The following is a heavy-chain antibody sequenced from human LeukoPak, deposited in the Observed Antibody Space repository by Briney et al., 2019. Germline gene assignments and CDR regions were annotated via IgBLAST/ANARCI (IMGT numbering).Heavy chain of an antibody. D-gene: IGHD3-10*01. CDR2: INPNSGGT. CDR3: AKGWMNLGYYGSGSYPEPLDY. V-gene: IGHV1-2*02. J-gene: IGHJ4*02. CDR1: GYTFTGYY. Sequence: ASVKVSCKASGYTFTGYYMHWVRQAPGQGLEWMGWINPNSGGTNYAQKFQGRVTMTRDTSISTAYMELSRLRSDDTAVYYCAKGWMNLGYYGSGSYPEPLDYWGQGTLVTVSS.